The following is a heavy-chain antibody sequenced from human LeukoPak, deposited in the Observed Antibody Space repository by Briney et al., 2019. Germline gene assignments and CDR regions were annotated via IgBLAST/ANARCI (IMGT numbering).Heavy chain of an antibody. V-gene: IGHV3-74*03. CDR2: VNSDGRIT. CDR1: GFIFSNYG. Sequence: WGSLRLSCAASGFIFSNYGMHWVRQAPGKGLVWVSRVNSDGRITKYADSVKGRFPISRDNAKSTLYLQMNSLRAEDTAMYYCVRSDWFDNWGQGTLVTVSS. J-gene: IGHJ5*02. CDR3: VRSDWFDN.